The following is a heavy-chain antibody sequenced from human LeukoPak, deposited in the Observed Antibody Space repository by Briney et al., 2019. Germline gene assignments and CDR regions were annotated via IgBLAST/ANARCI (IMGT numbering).Heavy chain of an antibody. V-gene: IGHV1-18*01. D-gene: IGHD3-22*01. J-gene: IGHJ4*02. CDR2: ISAYNGNT. Sequence: ASVKVSCKASGYTFTSYGISWVRQAPGQGLEWMGWISAYNGNTNYAQKLQGRVTMTTDTSTSTAYMELRSLRFDDTAVYYCARTYYDSSGYYYFDYWGQGTLVTVSS. CDR1: GYTFTSYG. CDR3: ARTYYDSSGYYYFDY.